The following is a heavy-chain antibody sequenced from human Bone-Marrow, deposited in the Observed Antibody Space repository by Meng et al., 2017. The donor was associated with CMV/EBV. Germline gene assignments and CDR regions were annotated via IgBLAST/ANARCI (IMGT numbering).Heavy chain of an antibody. CDR1: GFTFSSYA. J-gene: IGHJ4*02. Sequence: GESLKISCAASGFTFSSYAMHWVRQAPGKGLEYVSAISSNGGSTYYADSVKGRFTISRDNSKNTLYLQMGSLRAEDMAVHYCARGRSFYDPTSAYWGQGTLVTVSS. CDR2: ISSNGGST. D-gene: IGHD3-3*01. V-gene: IGHV3-64*02. CDR3: ARGRSFYDPTSAY.